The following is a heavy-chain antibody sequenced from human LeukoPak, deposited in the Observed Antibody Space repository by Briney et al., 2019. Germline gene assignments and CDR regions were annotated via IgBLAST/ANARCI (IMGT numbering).Heavy chain of an antibody. Sequence: ASVKVSCKASGFSFSNYDINWVRQAPGQGLEWVGGTNPHSEKTGYAEKFRDRVTMTRDTSTSTADMELRSLTSQDQAVYYCAGVARPPYKLCGSVTCYGEDAFDFWGQGTMVTVSS. CDR3: AGVARPPYKLCGSVTCYGEDAFDF. CDR2: TNPHSEKT. D-gene: IGHD2-2*01. V-gene: IGHV1-8*01. CDR1: GFSFSNYD. J-gene: IGHJ3*01.